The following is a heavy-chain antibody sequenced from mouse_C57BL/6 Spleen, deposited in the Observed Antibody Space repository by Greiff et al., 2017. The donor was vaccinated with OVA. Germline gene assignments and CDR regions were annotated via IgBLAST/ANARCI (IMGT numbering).Heavy chain of an antibody. D-gene: IGHD2-3*01. CDR3: ARKDIYDGYWYFDV. Sequence: VQLQQPGAELVKPGASVKMSCKASGYTFTSYWITWVKQRPGQGLEWIGDIYPGSGSTNYNEKFKSKATLTVDTSSSTAYMQLSSLTSEDSAVYYCARKDIYDGYWYFDVWGTGTTVTVSS. CDR2: IYPGSGST. V-gene: IGHV1-55*01. CDR1: GYTFTSYW. J-gene: IGHJ1*03.